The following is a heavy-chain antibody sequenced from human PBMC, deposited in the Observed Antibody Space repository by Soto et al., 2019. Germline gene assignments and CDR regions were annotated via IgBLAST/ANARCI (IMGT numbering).Heavy chain of an antibody. V-gene: IGHV3-21*04. CDR2: ISSSGDII. Sequence: GSLRLSCAASGFTFSYYSMTWVRQSPGRGLEWVSSISSSGDIIYYADSVKGRFTTSRDNAKNSLYLQMNSLRAEDTAVYYCARDLGYYASDGYFDYWGQGTLVTVSS. D-gene: IGHD3-22*01. CDR1: GFTFSYYS. CDR3: ARDLGYYASDGYFDY. J-gene: IGHJ4*02.